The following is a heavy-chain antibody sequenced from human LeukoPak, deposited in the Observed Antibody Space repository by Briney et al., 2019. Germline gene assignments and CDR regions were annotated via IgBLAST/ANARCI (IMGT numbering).Heavy chain of an antibody. D-gene: IGHD4-11*01. V-gene: IGHV3-33*01. Sequence: PGGSLRLSCAASGFTFSSYGMHWVRQAPGKGLEWVAVIWYDGSNTYYADSVKGPFTISRDNSKNTLYLQMNSLRAEDTAIYDCATLLQGDGMDVWGKGTTVTVSS. CDR1: GFTFSSYG. CDR2: IWYDGSNT. J-gene: IGHJ6*04. CDR3: ATLLQGDGMDV.